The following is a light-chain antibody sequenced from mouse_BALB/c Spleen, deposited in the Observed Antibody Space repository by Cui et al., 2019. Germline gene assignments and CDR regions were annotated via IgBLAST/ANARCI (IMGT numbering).Light chain of an antibody. CDR2: DTS. Sequence: QIVLTQSPAIMSASPGEKVTMTCSASSSISYMHWYQQKPGTSPKRWIYDTSKLASGVPARFSGSGSGTSYSLTISSMEAEDAATYYCHPRSSYPFTFGSGTKLEIK. CDR1: SSISY. V-gene: IGKV4-70*01. J-gene: IGKJ4*01. CDR3: HPRSSYPFT.